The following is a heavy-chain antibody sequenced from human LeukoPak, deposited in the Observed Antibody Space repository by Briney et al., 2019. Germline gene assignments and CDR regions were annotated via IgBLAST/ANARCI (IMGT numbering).Heavy chain of an antibody. V-gene: IGHV3-11*04. D-gene: IGHD3-22*01. CDR3: ARDLDYYDSSPPGTFDY. CDR1: GFTFSDYY. J-gene: IGHJ4*02. CDR2: ISSSGSTI. Sequence: PGGSLRLSCAASGFTFSDYYMSWIRQAPGKGLEWVSYISSSGSTIYYADSVKGRFTISRDNAKNSLYLQMNSLRAEDTAVYYCARDLDYYDSSPPGTFDYWGQGTLVTVSS.